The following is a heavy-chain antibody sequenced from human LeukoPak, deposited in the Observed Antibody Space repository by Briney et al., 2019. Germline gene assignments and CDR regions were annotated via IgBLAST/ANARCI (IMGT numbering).Heavy chain of an antibody. CDR3: AKVRDTRDWYKDAFDV. J-gene: IGHJ3*01. D-gene: IGHD6-19*01. V-gene: IGHV3-23*01. CDR1: RFTFTSYA. Sequence: GGSLRLSRAASRFTFTSYAMSWVRQAPGKGLEWVSAITGTGGHTYYAASVQGRFTVSRDNSKNTLYLQMSSLTAEDTAMYYCAKVRDTRDWYKDAFDVWGQGTRVTVSS. CDR2: ITGTGGHT.